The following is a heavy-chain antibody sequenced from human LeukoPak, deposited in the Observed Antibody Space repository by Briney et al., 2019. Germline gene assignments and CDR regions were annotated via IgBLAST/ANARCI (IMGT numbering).Heavy chain of an antibody. D-gene: IGHD3-3*01. J-gene: IGHJ3*02. CDR2: ISAYNGNT. Sequence: ASVKVSCKASGYTFTSYGISWVRQAPGQGLEWMGWISAYNGNTNYAQKLQGRVTMTTDTSTSTAYMELRSLRSDDTAVYYCARHPTLTIFGVVTGETFDIWGQGTMVTVSS. CDR1: GYTFTSYG. CDR3: ARHPTLTIFGVVTGETFDI. V-gene: IGHV1-18*01.